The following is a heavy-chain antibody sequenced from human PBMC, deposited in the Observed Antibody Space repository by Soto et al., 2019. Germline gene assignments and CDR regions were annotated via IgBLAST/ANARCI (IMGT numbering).Heavy chain of an antibody. Sequence: QVQLVESGGGVVQPGRSLRLSCAASGFTFSSYGMHWVRQAPGKGLEWVAVIWYDGSNKYYADSVKGRFTISRDNSKNTLYLQMNSLRAEDTAVYYCARDLLALRFVEWLSLTNYGMDVWGQGTTVTVSS. CDR2: IWYDGSNK. J-gene: IGHJ6*02. CDR1: GFTFSSYG. V-gene: IGHV3-33*01. CDR3: ARDLLALRFVEWLSLTNYGMDV. D-gene: IGHD3-3*01.